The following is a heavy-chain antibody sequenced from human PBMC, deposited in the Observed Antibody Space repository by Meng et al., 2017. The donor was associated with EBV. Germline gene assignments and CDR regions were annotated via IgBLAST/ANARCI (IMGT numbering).Heavy chain of an antibody. Sequence: VHLQEWGPGLVKPSGTLSLTCAVFGGSSSSCTWWSWVRQPPGKGLEWIGEIYHSGSTNYNPSLKSRVTISVDKSKNQFSLKLSSVTAADTAVYYCARSSLDYYDSSGFDYWGQGTLVTVSS. CDR3: ARSSLDYYDSSGFDY. CDR2: IYHSGST. CDR1: GGSSSSCTW. V-gene: IGHV4-4*02. D-gene: IGHD3-22*01. J-gene: IGHJ4*02.